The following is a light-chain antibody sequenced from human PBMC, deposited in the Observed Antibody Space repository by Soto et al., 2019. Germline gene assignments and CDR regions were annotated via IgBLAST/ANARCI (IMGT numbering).Light chain of an antibody. CDR1: QYVDNY. CDR3: QQHDPFPALT. Sequence: DMQMTQSPSSLSASVGDRVAITCEGSQYVDNYVNWYQHKPGKAPKLLIFDATNFETRAPQRFSGSGSGTDFNFTISRLQPADVATYYCQQHDPFPALTVGGGTKVDIK. CDR2: DAT. V-gene: IGKV1-33*01. J-gene: IGKJ4*01.